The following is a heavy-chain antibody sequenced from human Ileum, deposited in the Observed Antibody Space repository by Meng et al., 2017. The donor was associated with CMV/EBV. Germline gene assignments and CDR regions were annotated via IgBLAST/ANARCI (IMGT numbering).Heavy chain of an antibody. CDR3: ARGTPPIAVYYYHGMDV. Sequence: GSFSDYYWSWIRQPPGKGLEWIGEINHSGSTNYNPSLKSRVTISVDTSKNQFSLKLSSVTAADTAVYYCARGTPPIAVYYYHGMDVWGQGTTVTVSS. CDR1: GSFSDYY. D-gene: IGHD6-19*01. J-gene: IGHJ6*02. V-gene: IGHV4-34*01. CDR2: INHSGST.